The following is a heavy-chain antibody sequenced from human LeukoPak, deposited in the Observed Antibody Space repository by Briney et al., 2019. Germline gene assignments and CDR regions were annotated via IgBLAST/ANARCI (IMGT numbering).Heavy chain of an antibody. Sequence: GGSLRLSCAASGFSVSANYMSWVRQAPGKGLEWVSVTYSGGSTYYADSVKGRFTISRDNSKNTLYLQMNSLRAEDTAVYYCAAYSGYDGYYFDYWGQGTLVTVSS. CDR3: AAYSGYDGYYFDY. V-gene: IGHV3-53*01. CDR2: TYSGGST. D-gene: IGHD5-12*01. J-gene: IGHJ4*02. CDR1: GFSVSANY.